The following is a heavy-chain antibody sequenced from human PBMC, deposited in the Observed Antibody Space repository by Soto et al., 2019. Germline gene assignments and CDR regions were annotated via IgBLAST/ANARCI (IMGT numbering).Heavy chain of an antibody. CDR3: ATPMDADH. J-gene: IGHJ4*02. Sequence: GASVKVSCKASAGTFSSYAASWVRQAPGQGLQWMGGLIPISGTATYAPNFQGRVTITVDDSMSTAYMELNSLRSDDTAMYYCATPMDADHWGQGTLVTVSS. CDR1: AGTFSSYA. V-gene: IGHV1-69*13. CDR2: LIPISGTA.